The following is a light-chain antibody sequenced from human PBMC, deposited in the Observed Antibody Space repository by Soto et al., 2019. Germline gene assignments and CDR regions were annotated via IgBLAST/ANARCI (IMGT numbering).Light chain of an antibody. V-gene: IGKV3-20*01. J-gene: IGKJ1*01. Sequence: EIVMTQSPATLSVSPGERATLSCRASQSVSNNYLAWYQQKPGHAPRLLIYGASNRATGIPDRLSGSGSGTDFTLTISRLEPEDFAVYYCQQYGSSGTFGQGTKVDIK. CDR3: QQYGSSGT. CDR1: QSVSNNY. CDR2: GAS.